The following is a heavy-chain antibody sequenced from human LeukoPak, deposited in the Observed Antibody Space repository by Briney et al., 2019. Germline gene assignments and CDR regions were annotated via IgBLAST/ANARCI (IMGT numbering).Heavy chain of an antibody. CDR1: GGSISSGSDY. J-gene: IGHJ4*02. Sequence: SQTLSLTCNVSGGSISSGSDYWSWIRQPAGKGLEWIGRIYTSGSTNYNPSLKSRVTISVDTSKNQFFLKLTSVTAADTAVYYCARESPGPPYYFDYWGQGTLVTVSS. V-gene: IGHV4-61*02. CDR3: ARESPGPPYYFDY. CDR2: IYTSGST.